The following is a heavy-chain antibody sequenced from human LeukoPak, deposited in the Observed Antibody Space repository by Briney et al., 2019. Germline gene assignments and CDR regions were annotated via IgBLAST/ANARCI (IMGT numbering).Heavy chain of an antibody. V-gene: IGHV4-39*01. CDR2: IHSSGST. D-gene: IGHD3-10*01. CDR3: ARRIGRYFGERAYYYNYMDV. CDR1: GGFISSSSYY. Sequence: KPSETLSLTCTVHGGFISSSSYYWGWIRQPPRKGLEWIGSIHSSGSTYYNLSLKSRVTISVDTSKTQSSLKLSSVTAADTAVYYCARRIGRYFGERAYYYNYMDVWDKGTTVTISS. J-gene: IGHJ6*03.